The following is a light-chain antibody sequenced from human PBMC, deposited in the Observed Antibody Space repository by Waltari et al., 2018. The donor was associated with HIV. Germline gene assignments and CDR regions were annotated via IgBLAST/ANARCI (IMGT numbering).Light chain of an antibody. V-gene: IGLV1-40*01. CDR3: QSYDSSLSGSV. Sequence: QSVLTQPPSVSGAPGQRVTISCTGSSPHIGAGYDVHWYQQLPGTAPKLLSYGNSNRPSGVPDRFSGSKSGTSASLAITGLQAEDEADYYCQSYDSSLSGSVFGGGTKLTVL. CDR1: SPHIGAGYD. J-gene: IGLJ2*01. CDR2: GNS.